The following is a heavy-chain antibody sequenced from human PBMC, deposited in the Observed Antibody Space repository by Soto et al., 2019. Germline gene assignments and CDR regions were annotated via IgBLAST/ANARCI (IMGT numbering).Heavy chain of an antibody. CDR3: IKAAPHLNWFDP. CDR1: GYTFTSYA. D-gene: IGHD6-13*01. CDR2: INAGNGNT. Sequence: QVQLVQSGAEVKKPGASVKVSCKASGYTFTSYAMHWVRQAPGQRLEWMAWINAGNGNTKYSQKFQDRDTITRDTSASTAYMERSSLRSEDTAVYYCIKAAPHLNWFDPWGQGTLVTVSS. V-gene: IGHV1-3*01. J-gene: IGHJ5*02.